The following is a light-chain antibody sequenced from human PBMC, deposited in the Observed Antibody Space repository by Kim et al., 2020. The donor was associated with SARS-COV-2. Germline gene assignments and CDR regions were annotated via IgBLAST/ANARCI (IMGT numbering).Light chain of an antibody. Sequence: SYELTQPPSVSVSPGQTASITCSGDKLGDKYACWYQQKPGQSPVLVIYQDSKRPSGIPERFSGSNSGNTATLTISGTQAMDEADYYCQPWDSSTHWVFGGGTQLTVL. V-gene: IGLV3-1*01. CDR1: KLGDKY. J-gene: IGLJ3*02. CDR2: QDS. CDR3: QPWDSSTHWV.